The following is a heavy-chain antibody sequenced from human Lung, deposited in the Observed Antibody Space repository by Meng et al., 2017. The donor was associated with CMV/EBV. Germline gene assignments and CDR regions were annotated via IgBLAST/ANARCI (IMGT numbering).Heavy chain of an antibody. D-gene: IGHD1-1*01. CDR1: GGSISSSTYY. V-gene: IGHV4-39*07. J-gene: IGHJ4*02. CDR3: ARDLEY. CDR2: LYDSGST. Sequence: QLQPQESGPGLVRPSEPLSLTCSVSGGSISSSTYYWAWIRQPPGKGLEWIGSLYDSGSTYYRPSLKSRVTISVDTSKTYFSLKLRSVTAADTAVYYCARDLEYWGQGTLVTVSS.